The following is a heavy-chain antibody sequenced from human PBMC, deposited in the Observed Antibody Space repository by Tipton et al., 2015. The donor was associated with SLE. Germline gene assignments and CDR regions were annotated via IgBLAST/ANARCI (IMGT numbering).Heavy chain of an antibody. Sequence: LRLSCTVSGGSISSYYWSWIRQPPGKGLEWIGYIYYSGNTNYNPSLKSRVTISVDTSKNQFSLKLSSVTAADTAVYYCARANWDAFDIWGQGTMVTVSS. CDR1: GGSISSYY. CDR3: ARANWDAFDI. D-gene: IGHD1-1*01. J-gene: IGHJ3*02. CDR2: IYYSGNT. V-gene: IGHV4-59*01.